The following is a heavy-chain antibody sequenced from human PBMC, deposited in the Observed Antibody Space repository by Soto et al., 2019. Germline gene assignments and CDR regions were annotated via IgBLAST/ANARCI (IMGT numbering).Heavy chain of an antibody. Sequence: AETLSLTCVVSGGSFSTYYYNWIRQSPGEGLEWIGEINHSGGNNYSPSLKSRVTMSLDTSKNQFSLRLTSVTAADTAVYYCARGGSNDWQVAFDIWGQGTMVTVSS. J-gene: IGHJ3*02. CDR2: INHSGGN. D-gene: IGHD3-9*01. V-gene: IGHV4-34*01. CDR3: ARGGSNDWQVAFDI. CDR1: GGSFSTYY.